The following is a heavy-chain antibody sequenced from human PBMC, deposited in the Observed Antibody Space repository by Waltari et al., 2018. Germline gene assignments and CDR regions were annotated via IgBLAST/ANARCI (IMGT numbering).Heavy chain of an antibody. J-gene: IGHJ5*02. CDR2: IYYSGST. V-gene: IGHV4-59*01. Sequence: QVQLQESGPGLVKPSETLSLTCTVSGGSISSYYWSWIRQPPGKGLEWIGYIYYSGSTTYTPSLKSRFTISVDTSKTQFSLKLSSVTAADTAVYYCARLLRYFDWFDPWGQGTLVTVSS. CDR3: ARLLRYFDWFDP. CDR1: GGSISSYY. D-gene: IGHD3-9*01.